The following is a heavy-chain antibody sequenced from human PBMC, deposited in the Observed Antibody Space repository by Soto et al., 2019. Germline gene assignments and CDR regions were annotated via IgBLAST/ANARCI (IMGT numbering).Heavy chain of an antibody. Sequence: SETLSLTCAVYGGSFIGYYWSWIRQPPWKGLEWIGEINHSGSTNYNPSLKSRVTISVDTSKNQFSLKLSSVTAADTAVYYCARGGKALRFLEWLPAFDYWGQGTLVTVSS. CDR1: GGSFIGYY. CDR2: INHSGST. CDR3: ARGGKALRFLEWLPAFDY. D-gene: IGHD3-3*01. J-gene: IGHJ4*02. V-gene: IGHV4-34*01.